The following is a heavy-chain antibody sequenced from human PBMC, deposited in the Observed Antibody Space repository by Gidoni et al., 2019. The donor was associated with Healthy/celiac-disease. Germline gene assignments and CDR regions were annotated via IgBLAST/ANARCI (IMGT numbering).Heavy chain of an antibody. CDR2: IYPGASDT. Sequence: EVQLAQSGAEVKKPGESLKISCKGSGYSSTSYWIGWVRQMPGKGPAWMGIIYPGASDTRYSPSFQGQVTISADKSISTAYLQWSSLKASDTAMYYCARGYSSSSLYYYGMDVWGQGTTVTVSS. CDR3: ARGYSSSSLYYYGMDV. CDR1: GYSSTSYW. D-gene: IGHD6-6*01. V-gene: IGHV5-51*01. J-gene: IGHJ6*02.